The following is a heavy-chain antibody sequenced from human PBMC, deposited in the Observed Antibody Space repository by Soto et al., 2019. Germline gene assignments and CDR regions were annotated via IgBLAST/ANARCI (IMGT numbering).Heavy chain of an antibody. CDR1: GFTFSSYA. D-gene: IGHD6-13*01. Sequence: QVQLVESGGGVVQPGRSLRLSCAASGFTFSSYAIHWVRQAPGKGLEWVAIISYDASNKYYADSVKGRFTISRDNXKNTLYLQMNSLRVEDTAVYYCTRGYSSSSAAFDYWGQGTLVTVSS. CDR2: ISYDASNK. V-gene: IGHV3-30-3*01. J-gene: IGHJ4*02. CDR3: TRGYSSSSAAFDY.